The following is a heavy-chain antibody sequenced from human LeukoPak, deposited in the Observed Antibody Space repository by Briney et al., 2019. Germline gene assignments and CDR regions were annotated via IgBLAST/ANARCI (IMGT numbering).Heavy chain of an antibody. Sequence: SQTLSLTCTVSGGSISSADYYWTWIRQHPGKDLEWIGYTYYSGSTYYNPSLKSRLTISIDTSENKFSLKLSSVTAADTAVYYCARFGHSSGYYHWFDPWGQGTLVTVSS. J-gene: IGHJ5*02. CDR1: GGSISSADYY. D-gene: IGHD3-22*01. CDR3: ARFGHSSGYYHWFDP. CDR2: TYYSGST. V-gene: IGHV4-31*03.